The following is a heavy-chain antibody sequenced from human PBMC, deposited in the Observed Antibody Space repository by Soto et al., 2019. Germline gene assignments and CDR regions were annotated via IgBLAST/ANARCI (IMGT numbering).Heavy chain of an antibody. Sequence: ASVKVSCKASGYTFTDSHIHWVRQAPGQGLEWMGWINPDTGDRNYAQRFQGRLTLTRDTSITTAYMALTRLASDDTAVYFCARARGGDSGDYASLFDRWGQGNLVTVSS. D-gene: IGHD4-17*01. CDR3: ARARGGDSGDYASLFDR. CDR1: GYTFTDSH. J-gene: IGHJ5*02. CDR2: INPDTGDR. V-gene: IGHV1-2*02.